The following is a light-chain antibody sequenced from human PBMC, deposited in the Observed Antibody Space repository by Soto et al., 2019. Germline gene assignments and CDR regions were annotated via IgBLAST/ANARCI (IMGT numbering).Light chain of an antibody. V-gene: IGLV2-8*01. J-gene: IGLJ2*01. CDR1: SSDVGGYNY. Sequence: QSVLTQPPSASGSPGQSVTISYTGSSSDVGGYNYVSWYQHHPGKAPKLMIYEVSERPSGVPDRFSGSKSGNTASLTVSGLQADDEADYYCSSYAGSNNLVFGGGTKVTVL. CDR3: SSYAGSNNLV. CDR2: EVS.